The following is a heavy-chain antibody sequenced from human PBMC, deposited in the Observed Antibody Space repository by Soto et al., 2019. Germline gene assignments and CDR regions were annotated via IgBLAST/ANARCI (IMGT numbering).Heavy chain of an antibody. J-gene: IGHJ5*02. CDR3: ARVAAAGRSGVNWFDP. CDR1: GHTLTRLA. Sequence: GASVKVSRKASGHTLTRLAMHWVRPAPGQRLEWMGWINAGNGNTKYSQKFQGRVTITRDTSASTAYMELSSLRSEDTAVYYCARVAAAGRSGVNWFDPWGQGTLVTVSS. CDR2: INAGNGNT. V-gene: IGHV1-3*01. D-gene: IGHD6-13*01.